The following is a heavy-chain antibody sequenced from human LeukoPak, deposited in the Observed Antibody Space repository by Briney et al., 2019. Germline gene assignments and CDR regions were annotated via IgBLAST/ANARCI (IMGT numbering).Heavy chain of an antibody. V-gene: IGHV4-30-2*01. Sequence: PSETLSLTCAVSGGSISSGGYSWSWIRQPPGKGLEWIGYIYHSGSTYYNPSLKSRVTISVDRSKNQFSLKLSSVTAADTAVYYCVRATGDDAFDIWGQGTMVTVSS. CDR1: GGSISSGGYS. CDR3: VRATGDDAFDI. D-gene: IGHD1-1*01. J-gene: IGHJ3*02. CDR2: IYHSGST.